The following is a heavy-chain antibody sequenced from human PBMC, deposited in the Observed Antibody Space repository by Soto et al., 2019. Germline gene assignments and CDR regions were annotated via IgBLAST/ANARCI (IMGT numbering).Heavy chain of an antibody. CDR1: GGSISSSNW. Sequence: SETLSLTCAVSGGSISSSNWWSWVRQPPGKGVEWIGEIYHSGSTNYNPSLKSRVTISVDKSKNQFSLKLSSVTAADTAVYYCARGPRMDWNYGELDYWGQGTLVTVSS. V-gene: IGHV4-4*02. CDR3: ARGPRMDWNYGELDY. J-gene: IGHJ4*02. D-gene: IGHD1-7*01. CDR2: IYHSGST.